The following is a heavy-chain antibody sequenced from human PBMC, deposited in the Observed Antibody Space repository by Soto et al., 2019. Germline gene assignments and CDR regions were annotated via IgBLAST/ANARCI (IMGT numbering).Heavy chain of an antibody. CDR2: ISVSGGST. J-gene: IGHJ2*01. CDR1: GFTFSSYA. CDR3: AKGSGRPYWYFDL. V-gene: IGHV3-23*01. Sequence: GGSLSLACAASGFTFSSYAMSWVRQAPGKGLEWVSAISVSGGSTYYADSVKGRFTISRDNSKNTLYLQMNSLRAEDTAVYYCAKGSGRPYWYFDLWGRGTLVTVSS. D-gene: IGHD3-10*01.